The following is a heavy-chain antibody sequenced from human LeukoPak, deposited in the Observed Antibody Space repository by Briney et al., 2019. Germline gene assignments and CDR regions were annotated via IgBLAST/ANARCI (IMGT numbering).Heavy chain of an antibody. CDR3: AKEANTAFGAYFLDQ. CDR2: IWYDGSQK. Sequence: PPGGSLRLSCTVSGFTFSNHGMTWVRQAPGKGLEWVALIWYDGSQKFYAESVKGRFTVSRDNAQNTLFLQMDNLGAEDTAIYYCAKEANTAFGAYFLDQWGQGTLVTVSS. D-gene: IGHD2-21*01. V-gene: IGHV3-33*06. CDR1: GFTFSNHG. J-gene: IGHJ4*02.